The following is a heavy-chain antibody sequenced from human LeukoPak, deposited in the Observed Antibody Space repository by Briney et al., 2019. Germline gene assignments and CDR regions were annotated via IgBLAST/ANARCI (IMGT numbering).Heavy chain of an antibody. J-gene: IGHJ5*02. CDR1: GYTFTSYD. CDR3: ARGIRYFGWFDP. V-gene: IGHV1-8*01. CDR2: MNPNSGNT. D-gene: IGHD3-9*01. Sequence: ASVTVSCTASGYTFTSYDINWVRQAPGQGLEWMGWMNPNSGNTGYAQKFQGRVTMTRNTSISTAYMELSSLRSEDTAVYYCARGIRYFGWFDPWGQGTLVTVSS.